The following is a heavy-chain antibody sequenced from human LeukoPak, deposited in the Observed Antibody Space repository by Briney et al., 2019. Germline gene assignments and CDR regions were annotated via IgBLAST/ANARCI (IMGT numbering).Heavy chain of an antibody. Sequence: SQTLSLTCAISGDSVSSNSAAWNWIRQPPSRGLEWLGRTYYRSKWYNDYAVSVKSRITINPDTSKNQFSLQLNSVTPEDTAVYYCARGIAAAQAPWFDPWGQGTLVTVSS. CDR2: TYYRSKWYN. J-gene: IGHJ5*02. CDR3: ARGIAAAQAPWFDP. V-gene: IGHV6-1*01. D-gene: IGHD6-25*01. CDR1: GDSVSSNSAA.